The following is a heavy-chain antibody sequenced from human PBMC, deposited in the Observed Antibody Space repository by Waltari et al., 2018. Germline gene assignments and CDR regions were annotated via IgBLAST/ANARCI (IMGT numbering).Heavy chain of an antibody. CDR2: MNPNNNYP. V-gene: IGHV1-2*06. CDR3: VTQRPWEDY. CDR1: GYTFTDSS. Sequence: QVQLVQSGAEVRKPGASVKVSCKTSGYTFTDSSIHWGRQAPGQVLEWMGRMNPNNNYPIYEQKFQGRVTMTRDTSITTAYMELSSLTSDDTALYYCVTQRPWEDYWGQGTRVTVSP. J-gene: IGHJ4*02. D-gene: IGHD1-26*01.